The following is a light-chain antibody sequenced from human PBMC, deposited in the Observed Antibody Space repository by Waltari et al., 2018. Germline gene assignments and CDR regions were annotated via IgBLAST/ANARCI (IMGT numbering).Light chain of an antibody. CDR2: YDS. CDR3: QVWDSSTDHWV. CDR1: NIGTNR. J-gene: IGLJ3*02. Sequence: SYELTQSPSVSVSPGQTARITCGGNNIGTNRVHWFQQKPGQAPVLVIYYDSDRPSGIPERISGSKSGNTATLTISRVEAGDEADFYCQVWDSSTDHWVFGGGTKLTVL. V-gene: IGLV3-21*01.